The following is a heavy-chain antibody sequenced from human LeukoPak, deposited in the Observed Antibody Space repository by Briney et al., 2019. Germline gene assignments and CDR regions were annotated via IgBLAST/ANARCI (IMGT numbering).Heavy chain of an antibody. D-gene: IGHD1-26*01. V-gene: IGHV4-4*07. Sequence: PSETLSLTCTVSIDSIKRYYWGWVRQPPGKGLEWIGRIYTTGATQYNPSLKSRVTMSIDTSTNQFSLNLTSMTAAGTAVYYSGRQGYTASYYFLYFWSQGTLVAVS. CDR1: IDSIKRYY. CDR2: IYTTGAT. J-gene: IGHJ4*02. CDR3: GRQGYTASYYFLYF.